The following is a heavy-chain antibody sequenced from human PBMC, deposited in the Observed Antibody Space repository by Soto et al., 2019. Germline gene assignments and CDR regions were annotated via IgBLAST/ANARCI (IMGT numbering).Heavy chain of an antibody. Sequence: QAQLVESGGGVVQPGRSLRLYCAASGFTFSRYGMHWVRQAPGKGLEWVAVISYDGSNKYYADSVKGRFTISRDNSKNTLYLQMNSLRADDTAVYDCARSPYSVSYLAYFDYWGQGTLVTVSS. J-gene: IGHJ4*02. CDR1: GFTFSRYG. CDR3: ARSPYSVSYLAYFDY. V-gene: IGHV3-30*03. D-gene: IGHD1-26*01. CDR2: ISYDGSNK.